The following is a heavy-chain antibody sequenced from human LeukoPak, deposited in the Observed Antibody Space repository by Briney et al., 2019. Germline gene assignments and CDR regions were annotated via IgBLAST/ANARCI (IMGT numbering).Heavy chain of an antibody. CDR1: GXSFSTYA. CDR3: AKRYYDSSGYFDAFDI. V-gene: IGHV3-23*01. CDR2: ISGNGGST. Sequence: GGSLRLSCAASGXSFSTYAMSWVRQAPGKGREWVSGISGNGGSTYYEDSVKGRFTISRDNSKNTVFLQVNSLRAEDTAVYYCAKRYYDSSGYFDAFDIWGQGTMVTVSS. D-gene: IGHD3-22*01. J-gene: IGHJ3*02.